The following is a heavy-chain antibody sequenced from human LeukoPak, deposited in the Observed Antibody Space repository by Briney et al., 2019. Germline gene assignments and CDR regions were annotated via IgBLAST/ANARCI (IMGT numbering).Heavy chain of an antibody. CDR1: GFTFSSYG. CDR3: AKDGVFYGDYLGYFDY. CDR2: ISYDGSNK. Sequence: PGGSLRLSCAASGFTFSSYGMHWVRQAPGKGLEWVAVISYDGSNKYYADSVKGRFTISRDNSKNTLYLQMNSLRAEDTAVYYCAKDGVFYGDYLGYFDYWGQGTLVTVSS. D-gene: IGHD4-17*01. V-gene: IGHV3-30*18. J-gene: IGHJ4*02.